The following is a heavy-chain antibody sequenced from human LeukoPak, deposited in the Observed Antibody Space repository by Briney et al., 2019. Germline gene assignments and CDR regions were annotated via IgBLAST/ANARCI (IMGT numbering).Heavy chain of an antibody. Sequence: SETLSLTCTVSGGSISSSDYFWSWIRQPPWKGLEWIGYIYYSGSTYYNPSLKSRVTISVDTSKNQFSLKLSSVTAADTAVYYCARVAAGSGYSFDYWGQGTLVTVSS. J-gene: IGHJ4*02. CDR3: ARVAAGSGYSFDY. D-gene: IGHD3-22*01. CDR1: GGSISSSDYF. CDR2: IYYSGST. V-gene: IGHV4-30-4*01.